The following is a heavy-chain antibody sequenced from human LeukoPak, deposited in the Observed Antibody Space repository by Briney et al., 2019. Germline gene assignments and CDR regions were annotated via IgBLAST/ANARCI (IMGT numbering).Heavy chain of an antibody. J-gene: IGHJ6*02. D-gene: IGHD2-2*01. CDR1: GFTFSSYA. Sequence: PGGSLRLSCAASGFTFSSYAMSWVRQAPGKGLEWVSAISGSGGSTYYADSVKGRFTISRDNSKNTLYLQMNSLRAEDTAVYYCPKAFSTSYQYYYYYGMDVWGQGTTVTVSS. CDR2: ISGSGGST. V-gene: IGHV3-23*01. CDR3: PKAFSTSYQYYYYYGMDV.